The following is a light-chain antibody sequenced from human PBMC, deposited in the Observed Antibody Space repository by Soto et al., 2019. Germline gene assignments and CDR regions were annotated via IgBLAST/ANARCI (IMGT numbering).Light chain of an antibody. Sequence: EIELTQSPATLSLSPGETATLSCRASQNVDKFLAWYQQRPGQPPRLLIYGASARATGIPDRFSGGGSGAEYTLTISSLQSEDFAVYYCQQYDKWPRTFGQGTKVDI. V-gene: IGKV3-15*01. CDR1: QNVDKF. J-gene: IGKJ1*01. CDR2: GAS. CDR3: QQYDKWPRT.